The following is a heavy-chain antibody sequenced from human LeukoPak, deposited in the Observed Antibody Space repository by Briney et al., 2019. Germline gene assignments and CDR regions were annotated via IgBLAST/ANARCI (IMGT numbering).Heavy chain of an antibody. Sequence: PGGSLRLSCAASGFTFSSYWMHWVRQAPGKGLVWVSRINSDGSSTSYADSVKGRFTISRDNAKNTLYLQMNSLRAEDTAVYYCARDVIPHYYGSGIYYNAYNWFDPWGQGTLVTVSS. J-gene: IGHJ5*02. CDR3: ARDVIPHYYGSGIYYNAYNWFDP. D-gene: IGHD3-10*01. CDR1: GFTFSSYW. V-gene: IGHV3-74*01. CDR2: INSDGSST.